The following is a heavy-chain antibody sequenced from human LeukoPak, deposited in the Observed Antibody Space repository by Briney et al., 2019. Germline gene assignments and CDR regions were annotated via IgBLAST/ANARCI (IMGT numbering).Heavy chain of an antibody. J-gene: IGHJ4*02. D-gene: IGHD3-10*01. CDR1: GYTFTSYG. CDR3: ARDQGSDGVVDPEWGVSDY. V-gene: IGHV1-18*01. CDR2: ISAYNGNT. Sequence: ASVKASCKASGYTFTSYGISWVRQAPGQGLEWMGWISAYNGNTNYAQKLQGRVTVTTDTSTSTAYMELRSLRSDDTAVYYCARDQGSDGVVDPEWGVSDYWGQGTLVTVSS.